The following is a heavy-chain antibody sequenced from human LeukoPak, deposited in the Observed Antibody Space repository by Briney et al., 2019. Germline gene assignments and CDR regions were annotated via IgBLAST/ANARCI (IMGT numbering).Heavy chain of an antibody. J-gene: IGHJ5*02. CDR2: IIPIFGTA. D-gene: IGHD5-18*01. CDR1: GGTFSSYA. CDR3: ARGSAMVTTYRGGNWFDP. Sequence: SVKVSCKASGGTFSSYAISWVRQAPGQGLEWMGGIIPIFGTANYAQKFQGRVTMTRDTSISTAYMELNRLRSDDTAVYYCARGSAMVTTYRGGNWFDPRGQGTLVTVSS. V-gene: IGHV1-69*05.